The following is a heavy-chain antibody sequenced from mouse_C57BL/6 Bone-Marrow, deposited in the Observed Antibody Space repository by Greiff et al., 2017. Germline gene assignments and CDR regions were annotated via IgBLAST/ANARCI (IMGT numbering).Heavy chain of an antibody. CDR1: GYSITSGYY. Sequence: EVQVVESGPGLVKPSQSLSLTCSVTGYSITSGYYWNWIRQFPGNKLEWMGYISYDGSNNYNPSLKNRISITRDTSKNQFFLKLNSVTTEDTATYYCARRFDGWGTGTTVTVSS. J-gene: IGHJ1*03. CDR2: ISYDGSN. CDR3: ARRFDG. V-gene: IGHV3-6*01.